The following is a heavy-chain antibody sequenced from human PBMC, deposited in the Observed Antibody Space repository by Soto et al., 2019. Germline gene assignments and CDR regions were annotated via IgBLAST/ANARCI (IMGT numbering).Heavy chain of an antibody. Sequence: SVKVSFKASGGTFSSYTISWVRQAPGQGLEWMGRIIPILGIANYAQKFQGRVTITADKSTSTAYMELSSLRSEDTAVYYCASMSIAARRAATANWFDPWGQGTLVTVSS. V-gene: IGHV1-69*02. D-gene: IGHD6-6*01. J-gene: IGHJ5*02. CDR2: IIPILGIA. CDR1: GGTFSSYT. CDR3: ASMSIAARRAATANWFDP.